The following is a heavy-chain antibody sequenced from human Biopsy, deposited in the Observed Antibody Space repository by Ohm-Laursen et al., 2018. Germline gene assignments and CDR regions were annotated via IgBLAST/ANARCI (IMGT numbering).Heavy chain of an antibody. CDR3: ARGSNEYGGLYFPH. CDR2: ISHTGYT. Sequence: TLSLTWTISDDSVTYPTDNWTWIRQPPGKGLEWIGHISHTGYTSYKSSLKSRVTISLDTSRKHFSLRLTSLAAADTAVYYCARGSNEYGGLYFPHWGQGTLVTVSS. V-gene: IGHV4-61*03. D-gene: IGHD4-23*01. J-gene: IGHJ1*01. CDR1: DDSVTYPTDN.